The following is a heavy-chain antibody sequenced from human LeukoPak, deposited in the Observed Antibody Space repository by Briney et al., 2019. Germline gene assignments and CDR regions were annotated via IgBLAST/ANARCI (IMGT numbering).Heavy chain of an antibody. D-gene: IGHD6-13*01. CDR1: GGSLSGYY. J-gene: IGHJ4*02. CDR3: ARLYSSSWYLVDY. Sequence: SETLSLTCVVNGGSLSGYYWGWIRQPPGKGLEWIGEINPSGTTDYNPSLKSRVTLSADMSKNEFSLNLTSVTAADTAVYYCARLYSSSWYLVDYWGQGTLVTVSS. V-gene: IGHV4-34*01. CDR2: INPSGTT.